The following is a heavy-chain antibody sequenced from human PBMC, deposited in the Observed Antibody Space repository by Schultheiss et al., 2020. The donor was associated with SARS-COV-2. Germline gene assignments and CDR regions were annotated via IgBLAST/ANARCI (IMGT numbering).Heavy chain of an antibody. Sequence: GGSLRLSCAASGFTFSSYAMHWVRQAPGKGLEWVAVIWYDGSNKYYADSVKGRFTISRDNSKNTLYLQMNSLRAEDTAVYYCARGAGLDCSGGSCYCYGDYWGQGTQVTVSS. V-gene: IGHV3-30*07. CDR1: GFTFSSYA. CDR3: ARGAGLDCSGGSCYCYGDY. D-gene: IGHD2-15*01. CDR2: IWYDGSNK. J-gene: IGHJ4*02.